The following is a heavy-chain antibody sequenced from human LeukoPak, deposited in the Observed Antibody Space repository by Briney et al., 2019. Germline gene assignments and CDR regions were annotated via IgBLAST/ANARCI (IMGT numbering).Heavy chain of an antibody. J-gene: IGHJ4*02. CDR2: ISSGSSYI. Sequence: KSGESLRLSCAASGFTFSTYSMNWVRQAPGKGLEWVSSISSGSSYIYYADSVKGRFTISRDNAKNSLYLQMNSLRAEDTAMYFCARVPSDYWGQGTLVTVSS. CDR3: ARVPSDY. CDR1: GFTFSTYS. V-gene: IGHV3-21*01.